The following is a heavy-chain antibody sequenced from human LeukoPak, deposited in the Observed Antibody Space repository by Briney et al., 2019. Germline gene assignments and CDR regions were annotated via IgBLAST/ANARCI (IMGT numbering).Heavy chain of an antibody. CDR1: GLTVSSNY. V-gene: IGHV3-53*01. CDR2: IYSDGTT. J-gene: IGHJ4*02. Sequence: GGPLRLSCAASGLTVSSNYMTWVRQAPGRGLEWVSIIYSDGTTYYADSVKGRFTISRDDSKNTLHLQMNSLRPEDTAVYYCARWGPEPPYTPKYFYYWGQGTLVTVSS. CDR3: ARWGPEPPYTPKYFYY. D-gene: IGHD3-16*01.